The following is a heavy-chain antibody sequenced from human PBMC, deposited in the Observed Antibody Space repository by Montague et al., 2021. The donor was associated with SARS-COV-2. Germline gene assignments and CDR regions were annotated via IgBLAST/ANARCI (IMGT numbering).Heavy chain of an antibody. CDR3: GRGVVAATPVVDY. CDR1: GDSISSFY. Sequence: SETLSLTCTVSGDSISSFYWNWIRQPAGKGLEWIGRIYASGGTNYNPSLKSRVTMSVDTSKNQFSLKLNSVTAADTAVYYCGRGVVAATPVVDYWGWETLVTVSS. J-gene: IGHJ4*02. D-gene: IGHD2-15*01. CDR2: IYASGGT. V-gene: IGHV4-4*07.